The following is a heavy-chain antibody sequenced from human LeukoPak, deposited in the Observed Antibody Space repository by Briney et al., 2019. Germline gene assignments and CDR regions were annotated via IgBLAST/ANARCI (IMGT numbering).Heavy chain of an antibody. V-gene: IGHV3-21*01. Sequence: GGSLRLSCAASGFTFSSYSMNWVRQAPGKGLEWVSSISSSSSYTYYADSVKGRFTISRDNAKNSLYLQMNSLRAEDTAVYYCAREGIAARLVGGWFDPWGQGTLVTVSS. J-gene: IGHJ5*02. CDR3: AREGIAARLVGGWFDP. CDR2: ISSSSSYT. D-gene: IGHD6-6*01. CDR1: GFTFSSYS.